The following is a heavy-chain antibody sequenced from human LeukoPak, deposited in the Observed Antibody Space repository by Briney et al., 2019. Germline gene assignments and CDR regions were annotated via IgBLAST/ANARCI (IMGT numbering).Heavy chain of an antibody. CDR3: ARDGIIAVAGRPFDY. J-gene: IGHJ4*02. D-gene: IGHD6-19*01. CDR2: IYYSGST. Sequence: SETLSLTCTVSGGSISSYYWSWIRQPPGKGLEWIGCIYYSGSTNYNPSLKSRVTISVDTSKNQFSLNLNSVTAADTAVYYCARDGIIAVAGRPFDYWGQGTLVTVSS. V-gene: IGHV4-59*01. CDR1: GGSISSYY.